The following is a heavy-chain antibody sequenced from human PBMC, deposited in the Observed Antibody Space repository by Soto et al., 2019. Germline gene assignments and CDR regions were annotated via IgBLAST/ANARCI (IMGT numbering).Heavy chain of an antibody. D-gene: IGHD2-2*01. J-gene: IGHJ6*02. V-gene: IGHV3-7*05. CDR3: ARVGCSSTSCYAYYYYGMDV. CDR1: GFTFSSYW. CDR2: IKQDGSEK. Sequence: GGSLRLSCAASGFTFSSYWMSWVRQAPGKGLEWVANIKQDGSEKYYVDSVKGRFTISRDNAKNSLYLQMNSLRAEDTAVYYCARVGCSSTSCYAYYYYGMDVWGQGTTVTVSS.